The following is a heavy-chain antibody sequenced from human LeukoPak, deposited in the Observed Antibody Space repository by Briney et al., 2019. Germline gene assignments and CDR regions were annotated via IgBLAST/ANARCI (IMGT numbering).Heavy chain of an antibody. D-gene: IGHD1-26*01. CDR3: SKEGNSGTYLDY. CDR1: GFTFDDYA. CDR2: INWNGGSI. Sequence: PGGSLRLSCAASGFTFDDYAMHWVRHAPGKGLEWVSGINWNGGSIGYADSVKGRFTISRDNAKNSLYLQMNSLRAEDTAFYYCSKEGNSGTYLDYWGQGTLVTVSS. J-gene: IGHJ4*02. V-gene: IGHV3-9*01.